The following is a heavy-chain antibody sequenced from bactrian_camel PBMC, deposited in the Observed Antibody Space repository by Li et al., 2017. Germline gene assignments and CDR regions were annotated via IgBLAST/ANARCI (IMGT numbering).Heavy chain of an antibody. Sequence: VQLVESGRGSVQPGGSLRLSCAASGFTFSSYDMSWVRQAPGKGLEWVSAINSGGGSTYYAEFLKGRFSISRDNAKNTVTLLMNNLTPEDTATYHCAARGGTACSTEFGYSGQGTQVTVS. V-gene: IGHV3S40*01. J-gene: IGHJ6*01. CDR2: INSGGGST. CDR3: AARGGTACSTEFGY. D-gene: IGHD6*01. CDR1: GFTFSSYD.